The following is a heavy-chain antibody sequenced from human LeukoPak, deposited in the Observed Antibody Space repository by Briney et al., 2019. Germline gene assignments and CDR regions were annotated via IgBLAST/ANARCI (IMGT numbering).Heavy chain of an antibody. CDR1: GFTVSTNY. CDR3: ARGLVARDYYYDSSGYSSDLGY. V-gene: IGHV3-66*01. J-gene: IGHJ4*02. Sequence: TGGSLRLSCAASGFTVSTNYMSWVRQAPGKGLEWVSVIYSGGSTYYADSVKGRFTISRDNSKNTLYLQMNSLRAEDTAVYYCARGLVARDYYYDSSGYSSDLGYWGQGTLVTVSS. CDR2: IYSGGST. D-gene: IGHD3-22*01.